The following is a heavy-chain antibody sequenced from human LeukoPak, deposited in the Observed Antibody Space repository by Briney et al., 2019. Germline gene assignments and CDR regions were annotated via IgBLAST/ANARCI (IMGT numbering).Heavy chain of an antibody. CDR2: INREGSST. CDR3: ASRDQSCSGDTCYPIDY. Sequence: GGSLRLSCAVSGLTFSSYWMHWVRQAPGKGLVWVSRINREGSSTSYADSVKGRFTISRDNAKNTLYLQMNSLRAEDTAVYYCASRDQSCSGDTCYPIDYWGQGTLVTVSS. D-gene: IGHD2-15*01. CDR1: GLTFSSYW. J-gene: IGHJ4*02. V-gene: IGHV3-74*01.